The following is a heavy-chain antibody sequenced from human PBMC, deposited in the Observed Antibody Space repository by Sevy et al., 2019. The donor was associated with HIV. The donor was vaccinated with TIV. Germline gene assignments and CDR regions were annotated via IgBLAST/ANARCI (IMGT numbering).Heavy chain of an antibody. J-gene: IGHJ4*02. CDR1: GYTLTEFS. Sequence: APVKVSCKISGYTLTEFSMHWVRQVPGKGLEWMGSFDPEDAKTIYAQKFQGRVTMTEDTSTDTAYMELRSLRSEDTAMYYCAITREYYSDSSGYFDYWGQGTLVTVSS. CDR2: FDPEDAKT. CDR3: AITREYYSDSSGYFDY. V-gene: IGHV1-24*01. D-gene: IGHD3-22*01.